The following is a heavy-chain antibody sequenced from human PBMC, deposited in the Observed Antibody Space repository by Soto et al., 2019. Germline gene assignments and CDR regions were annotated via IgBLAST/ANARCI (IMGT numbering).Heavy chain of an antibody. Sequence: GSGPTLVNPTETLTLTCTVSGFSLSNPRMGVSWIHQPPGKALEWLAHIFSNDEKSYSTSLKSRLTISRDTSKSQVVLTMTNMDPVNTATYHCPRIKLISMIVVSNPYFAYGAQGALVTVPP. CDR3: PRIKLISMIVVSNPYFAY. CDR2: IFSNDEK. CDR1: GFSLSNPRMG. V-gene: IGHV2-26*01. D-gene: IGHD3-22*01. J-gene: IGHJ4*02.